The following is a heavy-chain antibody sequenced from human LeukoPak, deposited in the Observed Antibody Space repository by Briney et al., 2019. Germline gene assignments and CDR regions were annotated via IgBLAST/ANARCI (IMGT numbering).Heavy chain of an antibody. D-gene: IGHD3-9*01. CDR2: INPNSGDT. V-gene: IGHV1-2*02. CDR3: ARVSSFDGLYYFDY. CDR1: GYSFTGYY. Sequence: ASVKVSCKASGYSFTGYYIHWVRQAPGQGLECMGWINPNSGDTNYAQKFQGRVTMTRDTSISTAYMELSRLRSDDTAIYYCARVSSFDGLYYFDYWGQGTLVTVSS. J-gene: IGHJ4*02.